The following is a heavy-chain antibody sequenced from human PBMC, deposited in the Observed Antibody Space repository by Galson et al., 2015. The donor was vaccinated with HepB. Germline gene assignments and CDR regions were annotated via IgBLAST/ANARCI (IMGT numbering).Heavy chain of an antibody. CDR3: ARAHKLWFAEDGGFDP. V-gene: IGHV4-30-2*01. Sequence: TLSLTCAVSGGSIGSGGYSWSWIRQPPGKALEWIGYIYHSGSTYYNPSLKSRVTISLDRSKNHFSLKLTSVTAEDTALYYCARAHKLWFAEDGGFDPWGQGTLVTVSS. CDR2: IYHSGST. CDR1: GGSIGSGGYS. J-gene: IGHJ5*02. D-gene: IGHD3-10*01.